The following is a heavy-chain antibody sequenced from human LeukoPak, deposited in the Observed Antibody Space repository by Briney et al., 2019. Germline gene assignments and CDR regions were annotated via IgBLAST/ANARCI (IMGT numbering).Heavy chain of an antibody. CDR2: IYYSGST. V-gene: IGHV4-39*07. CDR1: GGSISSSSYY. Sequence: PSKTLSLTCTVSGGSISSSSYYWGWIRQPPGKGLEWIGSIYYSGSTYYNPSLKSRVTISVDRSKNQFSLKLSSVTAADTAGYYCATCVRHGSGSYYKKVHYWGQGTLVTVSS. J-gene: IGHJ4*02. D-gene: IGHD3-10*01. CDR3: ATCVRHGSGSYYKKVHY.